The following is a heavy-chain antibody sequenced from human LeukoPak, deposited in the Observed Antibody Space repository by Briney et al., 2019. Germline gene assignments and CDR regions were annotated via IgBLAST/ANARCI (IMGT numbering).Heavy chain of an antibody. D-gene: IGHD4-17*01. J-gene: IGHJ4*02. CDR2: IRSKAFGGTP. CDR1: GFTFDDYA. Sequence: GRSLRLSCSASGFTFDDYAVSWLRQAPGKGLEWVGFIRSKAFGGTPEYAASVRGRFTISRDDSKSIAYLQMNSLKTEDTAVYYCTRNTVTVHFDYWRQGTLVTVSS. V-gene: IGHV3-49*03. CDR3: TRNTVTVHFDY.